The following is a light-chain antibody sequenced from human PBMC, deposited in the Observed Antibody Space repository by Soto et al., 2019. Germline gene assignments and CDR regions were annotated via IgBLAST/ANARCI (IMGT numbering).Light chain of an antibody. Sequence: QDVLTHPPSASGTPGQRVTISCSGSTSNSGGSTVSWYQQFPGAAPKLLVYGNTQRPLGVPVRFSASKSDTSASLAISGLQSEDEADYYCATWNDGVFVFGIGTKVTVL. CDR2: GNT. CDR3: ATWNDGVFV. J-gene: IGLJ1*01. CDR1: TSNSGGST. V-gene: IGLV1-44*01.